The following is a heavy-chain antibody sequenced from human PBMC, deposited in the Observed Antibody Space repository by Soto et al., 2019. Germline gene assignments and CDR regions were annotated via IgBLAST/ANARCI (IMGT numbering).Heavy chain of an antibody. CDR3: ATCAAVIVVVVAATPFPAFDY. D-gene: IGHD2-15*01. CDR1: GCTCSSYG. J-gene: IGHJ4*02. Sequence: GGSLRRSCGAAGCTCSSYGVHWVRRAPGKGQEWVAAISGSGGSTYYADSVKGRLTLSSDNSKITLYLQMSSLRAEDTAVYYCATCAAVIVVVVAATPFPAFDYWGQGTLVPVSS. CDR2: ISGSGGST. V-gene: IGHV3-23*01.